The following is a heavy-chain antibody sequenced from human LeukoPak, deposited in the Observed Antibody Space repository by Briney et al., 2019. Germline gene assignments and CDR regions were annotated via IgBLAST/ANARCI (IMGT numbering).Heavy chain of an antibody. CDR3: AKDRAYCSSSTCLDQDF. CDR1: GFTFSSYT. J-gene: IGHJ4*02. D-gene: IGHD2-2*01. V-gene: IGHV3-23*01. Sequence: PGGSLRLSCAASGFTFSSYTIKWVRQAPGKGLEWVSEISGSGDNTYYADSVKGRFTISRDNSKNTPYLQMNSLRDEDTAVYYCAKDRAYCSSSTCLDQDFWGQGTLVTVSS. CDR2: ISGSGDNT.